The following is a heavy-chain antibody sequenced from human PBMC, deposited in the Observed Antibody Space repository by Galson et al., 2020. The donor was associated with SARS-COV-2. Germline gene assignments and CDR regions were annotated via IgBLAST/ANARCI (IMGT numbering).Heavy chain of an antibody. CDR1: GYPFTTYW. D-gene: IGHD1-26*01. V-gene: IGHV5-51*01. Sequence: GESLKIPCKGSGYPFTTYWIAWVRQMPGKGLEWRGSIFPGDSDTRYSPSLQGQVTISADKSNSTAYLQWGSLKAADTAMYYCARQVSGNYVCPLDYWGQGTLVTVSS. CDR3: ARQVSGNYVCPLDY. J-gene: IGHJ4*02. CDR2: IFPGDSDT.